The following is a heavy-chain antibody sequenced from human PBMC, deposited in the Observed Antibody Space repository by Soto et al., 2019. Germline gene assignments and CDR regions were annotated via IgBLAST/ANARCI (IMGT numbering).Heavy chain of an antibody. CDR1: GGSISSSGCY. J-gene: IGHJ5*02. Sequence: SETLSVTCTVSGGSISSSGCYWGWLRQPPGKGLEWIGSIYYSGSTYYNPSLKSRVTISVDTSKNQFSLKLSSVTAADTAVYYCASPKIAFYNWFDPWGQGTLVTVSS. CDR3: ASPKIAFYNWFDP. D-gene: IGHD3-3*02. V-gene: IGHV4-39*01. CDR2: IYYSGST.